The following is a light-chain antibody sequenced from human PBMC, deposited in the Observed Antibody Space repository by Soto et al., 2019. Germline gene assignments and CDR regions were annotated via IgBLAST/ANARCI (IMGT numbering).Light chain of an antibody. CDR2: DVR. Sequence: QSVLTQPRSVSGSAGQSGTIFCTGTSSDVGGYDYVSWYQQHPGKAPKLMIYDVRERPSGVPDRVSGSKSGNTASLTISGLQAEDEADYYCCSYAGSYTYVFGTGTKVTVL. CDR1: SSDVGGYDY. J-gene: IGLJ1*01. CDR3: CSYAGSYTYV. V-gene: IGLV2-11*01.